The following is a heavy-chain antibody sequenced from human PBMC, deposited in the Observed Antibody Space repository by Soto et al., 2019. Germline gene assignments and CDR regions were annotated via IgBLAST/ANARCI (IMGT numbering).Heavy chain of an antibody. J-gene: IGHJ6*02. CDR3: ARSSNPPDYYYYYGMDV. CDR2: IYYSGST. Sequence: SETLSLTCAVSGGSISSGGYYWSWIRQHPGKGLEWIGYIYYSGSTYYNPSLKSRVTISVDTSKNQFSLKLSSVTAADTAVYYCARSSNPPDYYYYYGMDVWGQGTTVTVSS. V-gene: IGHV4-31*11. D-gene: IGHD6-6*01. CDR1: GGSISSGGYY.